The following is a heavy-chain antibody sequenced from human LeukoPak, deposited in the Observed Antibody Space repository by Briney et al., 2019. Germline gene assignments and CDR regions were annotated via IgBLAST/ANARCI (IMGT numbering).Heavy chain of an antibody. V-gene: IGHV3-33*08. J-gene: IGHJ4*02. Sequence: GGSLRLSCAAPGFTFSSYWMHWVRQAPGKGLEWVAVIWYDGSDKYYADSVKGRFTISRDNSKNTLYLQMNSLRAEDTAVYYCARALVVVPAAHFDYWGQGTLVTVSS. D-gene: IGHD2-2*01. CDR2: IWYDGSDK. CDR3: ARALVVVPAAHFDY. CDR1: GFTFSSYW.